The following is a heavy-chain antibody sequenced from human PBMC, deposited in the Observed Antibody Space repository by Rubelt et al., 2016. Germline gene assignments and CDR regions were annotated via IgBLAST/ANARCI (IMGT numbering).Heavy chain of an antibody. J-gene: IGHJ3*02. V-gene: IGHV1-46*01. D-gene: IGHD6-13*01. CDR3: ARGSWFRGAFDI. CDR1: GYTFTSYY. CDR2: ITPSGGST. Sequence: QVQLVQSGAEVKKPGASVKVSCKASGYTFTSYYMHWVRQAPGQGLEWMGIITPSGGSTTYAQKCQGRVTMTRDTSTSTVYMDLSSLRCEDTAVYYCARGSWFRGAFDIWGQGTMVTVSS.